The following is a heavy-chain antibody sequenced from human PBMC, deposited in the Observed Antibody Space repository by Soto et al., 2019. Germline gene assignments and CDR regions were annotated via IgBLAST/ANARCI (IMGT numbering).Heavy chain of an antibody. CDR3: AAVPSVVRGVINGMDV. J-gene: IGHJ6*02. V-gene: IGHV1-58*01. Sequence: SVKVSCKASGFTFTSSAVQWVRQARGQRLEWIGWIVVGSGNTNYAQKFQERVTITRDMSTSTAYMELSSLRSEDTAVYYCAAVPSVVRGVINGMDVWGQGTTVTVSS. D-gene: IGHD3-10*01. CDR1: GFTFTSSA. CDR2: IVVGSGNT.